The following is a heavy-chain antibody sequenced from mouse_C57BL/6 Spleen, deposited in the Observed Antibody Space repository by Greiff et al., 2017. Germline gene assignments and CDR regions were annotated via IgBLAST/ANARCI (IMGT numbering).Heavy chain of an antibody. V-gene: IGHV1-76*01. J-gene: IGHJ4*01. Sequence: QVQLKQSGAELVRPGASVKLSCKASGYTFTDYYINWVKQRPGQGLEWIARIYPGSGNTYYNEKFKGKATLTAEKSSSTAYMQRSSLTSEDSAVYFCARGYYDYVGAMDYWGQGTSVTVSS. D-gene: IGHD2-4*01. CDR2: IYPGSGNT. CDR1: GYTFTDYY. CDR3: ARGYYDYVGAMDY.